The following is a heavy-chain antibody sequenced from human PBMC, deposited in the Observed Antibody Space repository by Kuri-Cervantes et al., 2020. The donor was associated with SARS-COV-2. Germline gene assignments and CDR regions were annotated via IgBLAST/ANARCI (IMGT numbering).Heavy chain of an antibody. Sequence: SVKVSCKASGGTFGSHTISWVRHAPGQGLEWMGSIIPIFRAPNYAQKFQGRVPFIADGSTSTAYMTLSSLTSDDTAVYYCARDSPTEGLDYWGQGTLVTVSS. V-gene: IGHV1-69*13. CDR3: ARDSPTEGLDY. J-gene: IGHJ4*02. CDR1: GGTFGSHT. CDR2: IIPIFRAP.